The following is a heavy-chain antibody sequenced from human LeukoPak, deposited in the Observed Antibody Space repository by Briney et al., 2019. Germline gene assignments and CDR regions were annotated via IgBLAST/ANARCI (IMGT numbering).Heavy chain of an antibody. CDR3: AKGLLRDYDSSGYYTPPY. D-gene: IGHD3-22*01. V-gene: IGHV3-23*01. Sequence: PGGSLRLSCAGSGFTFNNFAMSWVRQTPGKGLEWVSGISISGGGTYYADSVKGRFTISRDKSKNTLYLQMNSLRAEDTAVYYCAKGLLRDYDSSGYYTPPYWGQGTLVTVSS. J-gene: IGHJ4*02. CDR1: GFTFNNFA. CDR2: ISISGGGT.